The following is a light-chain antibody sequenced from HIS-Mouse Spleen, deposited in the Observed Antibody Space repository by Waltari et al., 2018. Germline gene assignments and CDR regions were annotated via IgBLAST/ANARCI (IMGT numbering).Light chain of an antibody. Sequence: QSALTQPASVSGSPGQSITISCTGPSSDVGGYHYLSWYQQHPGKAPKLMIYDVSNRPSGVSNRFSGSKSGNTASLTISGLQAEDEADYYCSSYTSSSFNVVFGGGTKLTVL. CDR1: SSDVGGYHY. J-gene: IGLJ2*01. CDR3: SSYTSSSFNVV. CDR2: DVS. V-gene: IGLV2-14*03.